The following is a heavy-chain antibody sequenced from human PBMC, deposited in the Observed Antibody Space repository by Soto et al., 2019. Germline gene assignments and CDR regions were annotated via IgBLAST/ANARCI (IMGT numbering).Heavy chain of an antibody. Sequence: EVPLLESGGGLVQPGGSLRLSCAASGFTFSNYAMNWVRQAPGKGLEWVSGISATGGRTYSADSVTGRFTISRDNSQNTLYLQMNSLRAEDTAVYYCATPSGSSGSYDWGSFVYWGQGTLVTVSS. D-gene: IGHD1-26*01. V-gene: IGHV3-23*01. CDR3: ATPSGSSGSYDWGSFVY. CDR1: GFTFSNYA. J-gene: IGHJ4*02. CDR2: ISATGGRT.